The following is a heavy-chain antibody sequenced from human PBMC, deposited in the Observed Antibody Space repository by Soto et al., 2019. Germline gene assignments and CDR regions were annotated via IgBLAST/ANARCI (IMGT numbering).Heavy chain of an antibody. Sequence: GGSLRLSCAASGFTFSSYGMHWVRQAPGKGLEWVAVISYDESNKYYADSVKGRFTISRDNSKNTLYLQMNSLRAEDTAVYYCAKIIAAVGTPPYFYYYGMDVWGQGTTVTVSS. CDR2: ISYDESNK. D-gene: IGHD6-13*01. V-gene: IGHV3-30*18. CDR1: GFTFSSYG. J-gene: IGHJ6*02. CDR3: AKIIAAVGTPPYFYYYGMDV.